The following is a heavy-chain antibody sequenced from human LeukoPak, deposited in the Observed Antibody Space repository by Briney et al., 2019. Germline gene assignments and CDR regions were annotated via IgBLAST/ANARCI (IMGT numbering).Heavy chain of an antibody. J-gene: IGHJ5*01. CDR3: AREPDITMAPFSQKYNWFDP. D-gene: IGHD3-10*01. CDR1: GFTFSSYS. V-gene: IGHV3-48*04. CDR2: ISSSSSTI. Sequence: PGGSLRLSCAASGFTFSSYSMNWVRQAPGKGLEWVSYISSSSSTIYYADSVKGRFTISRDNAKNSLYLQMNSLRAEDTAVYYCAREPDITMAPFSQKYNWFDPWGQGTLVTVSS.